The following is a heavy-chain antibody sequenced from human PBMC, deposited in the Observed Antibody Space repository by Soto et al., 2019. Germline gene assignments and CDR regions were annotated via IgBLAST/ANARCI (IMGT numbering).Heavy chain of an antibody. CDR1: GFTVSSNY. V-gene: IGHV3-66*01. CDR3: ARARKYYDFWSERRYFDY. D-gene: IGHD3-3*01. J-gene: IGHJ4*02. CDR2: IYSGGST. Sequence: GGSLRLSCAASGFTVSSNYMSWVRQAPGKELEWVSVIYSGGSTYYADSVKGRFTISRDNSKNTLYLQMNSLRAEDTAVYYCARARKYYDFWSERRYFDYWGQGTLVTVPS.